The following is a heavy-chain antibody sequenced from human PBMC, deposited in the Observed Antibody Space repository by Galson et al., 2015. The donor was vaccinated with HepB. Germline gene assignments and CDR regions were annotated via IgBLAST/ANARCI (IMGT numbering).Heavy chain of an antibody. CDR1: GGTFSSYA. J-gene: IGHJ4*02. V-gene: IGHV1-69*13. Sequence: SVKVSCKASGGTFSSYAFTWVRQAPGQGLEWMGGIIPIFGTASYAQKFQGRVTITADESTTTAYMELSSLRSDDTAVYYCARGSDSLLMIGFGYWGQGTLVTVSS. CDR3: ARGSDSLLMIGFGY. CDR2: IIPIFGTA. D-gene: IGHD3-16*01.